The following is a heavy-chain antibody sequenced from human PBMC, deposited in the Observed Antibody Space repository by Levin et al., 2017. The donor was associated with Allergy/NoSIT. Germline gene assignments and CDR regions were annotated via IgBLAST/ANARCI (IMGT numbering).Heavy chain of an antibody. V-gene: IGHV1-46*01. CDR3: ARGIWFGEFDN. D-gene: IGHD3-10*01. CDR1: GYAFTTYF. CDR2: INPSGGST. Sequence: KTGGSLRLSCKASGYAFTTYFIHWVRQAPGQGLEWMGMINPSGGSTNSAQKFQGRVTMTRDTSTSTVYMELSSLRSEDTAVYYCARGIWFGEFDNWGQITRLTVSS. J-gene: IGHJ5*02.